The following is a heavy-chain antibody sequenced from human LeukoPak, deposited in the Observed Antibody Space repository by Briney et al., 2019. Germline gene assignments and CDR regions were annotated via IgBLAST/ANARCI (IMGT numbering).Heavy chain of an antibody. CDR3: ARARSGSYNWFDP. Sequence: GGSLRLSCAASGFTFSSYSMNWVRQAPGKGLEGVSSISSISSYIYYADSVKGRFTISRDNAKNSLYLQMNSLRAEDTAVYYCARARSGSYNWFDPWGQGTLVTVSS. CDR1: GFTFSSYS. V-gene: IGHV3-21*01. D-gene: IGHD1-26*01. CDR2: ISSISSYI. J-gene: IGHJ5*02.